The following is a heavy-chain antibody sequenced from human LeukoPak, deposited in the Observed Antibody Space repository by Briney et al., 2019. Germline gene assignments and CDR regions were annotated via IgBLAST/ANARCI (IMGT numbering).Heavy chain of an antibody. CDR2: VYNRGST. D-gene: IGHD3-10*01. J-gene: IGHJ3*01. Sequence: SETLSLTCTVSGGSISSYYWSWIRQPPGKGLEWIGYVYNRGSTNYNPSLKSRVTISLDTSKNQFSLNLMSVTAADTAVYYCARDVSESDAFDVWGQGTMVAVSS. V-gene: IGHV4-59*01. CDR1: GGSISSYY. CDR3: ARDVSESDAFDV.